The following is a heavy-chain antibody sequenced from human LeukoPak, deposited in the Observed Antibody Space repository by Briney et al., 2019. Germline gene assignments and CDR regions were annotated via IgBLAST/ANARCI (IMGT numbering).Heavy chain of an antibody. D-gene: IGHD3-22*01. Sequence: SETLSLTCTVSGGSISSYYWSWIRQPPGKGLEWIGYIYYSGSTNYNPSLKSRVTISVDTSKNQFSLKLSSVTAADTAAYYCARSYYYDSSGYPYWYFDLWGRGTLVTVSS. J-gene: IGHJ2*01. V-gene: IGHV4-59*01. CDR3: ARSYYYDSSGYPYWYFDL. CDR1: GGSISSYY. CDR2: IYYSGST.